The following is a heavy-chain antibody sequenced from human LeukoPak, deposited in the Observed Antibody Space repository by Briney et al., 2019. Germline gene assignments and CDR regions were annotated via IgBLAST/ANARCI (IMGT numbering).Heavy chain of an antibody. CDR1: GFTFGSYS. D-gene: IGHD3/OR15-3a*01. J-gene: IGHJ4*02. Sequence: GGSLRLSCAASGFTFGSYSMNWVRQAPGKGLEWVSSISSSSSYIYYADSVKGRFTISRDNAKNSLYLQMNSLRAEDTAVYYCARDDFWPTKTSYWGQGTLVTVSS. V-gene: IGHV3-21*01. CDR2: ISSSSSYI. CDR3: ARDDFWPTKTSY.